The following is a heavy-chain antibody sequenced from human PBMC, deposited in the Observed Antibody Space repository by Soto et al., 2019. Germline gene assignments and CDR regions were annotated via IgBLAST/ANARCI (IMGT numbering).Heavy chain of an antibody. CDR1: GDSVSSNSAA. CDR3: ARAGYSRSYLDY. V-gene: IGHV6-1*01. CDR2: AYYRTKWYN. D-gene: IGHD6-13*01. J-gene: IGHJ4*02. Sequence: SQTLSLTCAISGDSVSSNSAAWNWIRQSPSRGLEWLVRAYYRTKWYNHYAVSVKSRITINPDTSKNQFSLQLNSVTPEDTAVYYCARAGYSRSYLDYWGQGTLVTVSS.